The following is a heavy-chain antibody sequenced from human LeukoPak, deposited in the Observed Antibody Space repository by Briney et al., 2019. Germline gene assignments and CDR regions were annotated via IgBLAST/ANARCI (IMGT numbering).Heavy chain of an antibody. J-gene: IGHJ4*02. CDR2: IYYSGST. Sequence: SETLSLTCTVSGGSISSYYWSWIRQLPGKGLERIGYIYYSGSTNYNPSLKSRVTISVDTSKNQFSLKLSSVTAADTAVYYCARGSSTVTTRFWGQGTLVTVSS. V-gene: IGHV4-59*01. D-gene: IGHD4-17*01. CDR3: ARGSSTVTTRF. CDR1: GGSISSYY.